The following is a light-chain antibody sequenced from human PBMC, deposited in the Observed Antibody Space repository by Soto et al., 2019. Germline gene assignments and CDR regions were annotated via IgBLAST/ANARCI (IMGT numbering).Light chain of an antibody. CDR1: QSVSKY. V-gene: IGKV3-11*01. Sequence: EIVLTQSPATLSLSPGGRANLSCRVSQSVSKYLAWYQHKAGQAPRLLIYNASNRATGIPARFSGSGSGTDFTLTISSLEPEDFAVYYCQQRSNWPLTFGGGTKVEIK. CDR2: NAS. CDR3: QQRSNWPLT. J-gene: IGKJ4*01.